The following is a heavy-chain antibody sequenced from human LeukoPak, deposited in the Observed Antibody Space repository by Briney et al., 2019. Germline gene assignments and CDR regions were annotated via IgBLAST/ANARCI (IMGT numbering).Heavy chain of an antibody. Sequence: GGSLRLSCAASGFTFSDYAMHWFRQAPGKGLEWVSLISGDGGSTYYGDSVKGRFTISRDNSKNSLYLQMNSLGTEDTALYYCAKDSSGYYYVFQHWGQGTLVTVSS. J-gene: IGHJ1*01. CDR3: AKDSSGYYYVFQH. CDR2: ISGDGGST. D-gene: IGHD3-22*01. CDR1: GFTFSDYA. V-gene: IGHV3-43*02.